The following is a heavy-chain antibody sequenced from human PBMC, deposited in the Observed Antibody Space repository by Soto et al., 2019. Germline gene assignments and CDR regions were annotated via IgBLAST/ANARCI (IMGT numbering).Heavy chain of an antibody. Sequence: SETRSLTCTVSGGSISSYYWSWIRQPPGKGLEWIGYIYYSGSTNYNPSLKSRVTISVDTSKNQFSLKLSSVTAADTAVYYCGRDTSLRLGELSLLHPGHYYYYGMDVWGQGTTVTVSS. D-gene: IGHD3-16*02. CDR2: IYYSGST. J-gene: IGHJ6*02. CDR3: GRDTSLRLGELSLLHPGHYYYYGMDV. CDR1: GGSISSYY. V-gene: IGHV4-59*01.